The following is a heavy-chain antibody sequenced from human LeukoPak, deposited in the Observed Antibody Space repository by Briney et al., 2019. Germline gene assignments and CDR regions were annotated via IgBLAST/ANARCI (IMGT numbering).Heavy chain of an antibody. D-gene: IGHD5-12*01. CDR2: INPSGGST. J-gene: IGHJ6*03. CDR3: ARDGSGYDFGYYYYMDV. Sequence: ASVKVSCKASGYTFTSYYMHWVRQAPGQGLEWMGIINPSGGSTSYARKFQGRVTMTRDMSTSTVYMELSSLRSEDTAVYYCARDGSGYDFGYYYYMDVWGKGTTVTVSS. CDR1: GYTFTSYY. V-gene: IGHV1-46*01.